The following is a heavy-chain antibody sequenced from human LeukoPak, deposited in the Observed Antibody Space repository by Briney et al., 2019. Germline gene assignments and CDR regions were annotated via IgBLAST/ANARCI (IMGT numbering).Heavy chain of an antibody. Sequence: SETLSLTCTVSGGSISSHYWSWIRQPPGKGLEWIGYIYYSGSTNYNPSPKGRVTISVDTSKNQFSLKLSSVTAADTAVYYCARVVVPAGWYFDLWGRGTLVTVSS. CDR2: IYYSGST. V-gene: IGHV4-59*11. CDR1: GGSISSHY. CDR3: ARVVVPAGWYFDL. J-gene: IGHJ2*01. D-gene: IGHD2-2*01.